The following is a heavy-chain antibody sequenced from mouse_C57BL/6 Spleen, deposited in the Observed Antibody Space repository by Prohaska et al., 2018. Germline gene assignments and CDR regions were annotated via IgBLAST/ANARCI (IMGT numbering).Heavy chain of an antibody. D-gene: IGHD2-5*01. CDR3: ARDCYINYYYYAMDY. Sequence: ESQLQQTGPEMVKHGASVKISCKAAGYSFTDYNMHWVKQSNGTRHEWIEVINTKYGTTSYNQKFKDKATLTVDQSSITSYMQLNSLTSKNSAVYYYARDCYINYYYYAMDYWGQGTSVTVSS. CDR1: GYSFTDYN. J-gene: IGHJ4*01. V-gene: IGHV1-39*01. CDR2: INTKYGTT.